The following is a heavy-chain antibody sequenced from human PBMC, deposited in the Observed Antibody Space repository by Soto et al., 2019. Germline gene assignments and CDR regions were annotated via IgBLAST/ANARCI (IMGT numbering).Heavy chain of an antibody. V-gene: IGHV3-23*01. CDR2: ISGSGGST. D-gene: IGHD5-18*01. Sequence: GGPLRLSCAASGSTFSSYAMSWVRQAPGKGLEWVSAISGSGGSTYYADSVKGRFTISRDNSKNTLYLQMNSLRAEDTAVYYCAKDWGSYGASYYYYYGMDVWGQGTTVTVSS. J-gene: IGHJ6*02. CDR1: GSTFSSYA. CDR3: AKDWGSYGASYYYYYGMDV.